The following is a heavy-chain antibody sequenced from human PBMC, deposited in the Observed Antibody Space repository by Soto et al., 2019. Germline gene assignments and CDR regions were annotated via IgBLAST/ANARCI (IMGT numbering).Heavy chain of an antibody. Sequence: SETLSLTCAVSGGSISSGGYSWSWIRQPPGKGLEWIGYIYHSGSTYYNPSLKSRVTISVDRSKNQFSLRLSSVTAADTAVYYCTRAADSSGFHFDYWGQGTLVTVSS. D-gene: IGHD3-22*01. J-gene: IGHJ4*02. CDR2: IYHSGST. V-gene: IGHV4-30-2*01. CDR3: TRAADSSGFHFDY. CDR1: GGSISSGGYS.